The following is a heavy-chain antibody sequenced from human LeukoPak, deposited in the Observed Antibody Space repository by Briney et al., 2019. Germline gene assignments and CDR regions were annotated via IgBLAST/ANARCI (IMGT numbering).Heavy chain of an antibody. CDR2: IIPIFGTA. D-gene: IGHD3-10*01. CDR1: GGTFSSYA. V-gene: IGHV1-69*13. Sequence: SVKVSCKASGGTFSSYAINWVRQAPGQGLEWMGGIIPIFGTANYAQKFQGRVTITADESTSTAYMELSSLRSEDTAVYYCARERILWFGESAHPAGPFDYWGQGTLVTVSS. J-gene: IGHJ4*02. CDR3: ARERILWFGESAHPAGPFDY.